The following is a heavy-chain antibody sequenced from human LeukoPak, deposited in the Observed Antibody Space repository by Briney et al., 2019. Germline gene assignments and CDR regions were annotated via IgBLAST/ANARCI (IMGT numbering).Heavy chain of an antibody. CDR2: IRYDGSNK. J-gene: IGHJ6*03. Sequence: GGSLRLSCAASGFTFSSYGMHWVRQAPGKGLEWVAFIRYDGSNKYYADSVKGRFTISRDNSKNTLYLQMNSLRAEDTAVYFCARFAEVYYYVDVWGTGTTVIVSS. CDR1: GFTFSSYG. CDR3: ARFAEVYYYVDV. V-gene: IGHV3-30*02. D-gene: IGHD2-21*01.